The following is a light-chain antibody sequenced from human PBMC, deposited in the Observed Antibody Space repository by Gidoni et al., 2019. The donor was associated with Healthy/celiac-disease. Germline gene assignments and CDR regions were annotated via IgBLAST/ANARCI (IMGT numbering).Light chain of an antibody. CDR1: QGISNY. CDR2: DAA. J-gene: IGKJ4*01. CDR3: QQYDNLPSLT. Sequence: DLQFPQSPSSLSASVGDRVTITCQASQGISNYLNWYQQKPGKAPKLLIYDAANLETGVPSRFSGSGSGTDFTFTISSLQPEDIATYYCQQYDNLPSLTFGGGTKVEIK. V-gene: IGKV1-33*01.